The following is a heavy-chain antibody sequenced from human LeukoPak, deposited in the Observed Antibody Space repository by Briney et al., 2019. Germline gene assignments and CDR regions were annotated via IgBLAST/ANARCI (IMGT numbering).Heavy chain of an antibody. J-gene: IGHJ3*02. D-gene: IGHD3-10*01. V-gene: IGHV3-30*02. CDR3: AKDGWFGESDVFDI. CDR2: IRYDGSNK. Sequence: GGSLRLYCAASGFTFSSYGMHWVRQAPGKGLEWVAFIRYDGSNKYYADYVKGRFTISRDNSKNTLYLQMNSLRAEDTAVYYCAKDGWFGESDVFDIWGRGTMVTVSS. CDR1: GFTFSSYG.